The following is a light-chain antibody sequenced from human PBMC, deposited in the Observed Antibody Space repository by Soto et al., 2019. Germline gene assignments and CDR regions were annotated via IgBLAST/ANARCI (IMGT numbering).Light chain of an antibody. CDR1: SSDVGGYNY. CDR2: EVS. CDR3: SSYTSSSTVL. V-gene: IGLV2-14*01. J-gene: IGLJ2*01. Sequence: QSALTQPAPVSGSPGQSITISCTGTSSDVGGYNYVSWYQQHPGKAPKLMIYEVSNRPSGVSNRFSGSKSGNTASLTISGLQTEDEADYYCSSYTSSSTVLFGGGTKLTVL.